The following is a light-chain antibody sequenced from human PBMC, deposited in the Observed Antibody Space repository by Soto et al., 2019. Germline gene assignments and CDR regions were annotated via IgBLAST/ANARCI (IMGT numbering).Light chain of an antibody. CDR1: QSVSSSY. CDR3: QQYEKWPPSIT. Sequence: EIVLTQSSGTLSLSPGERATLSCRASQSVSSSYLAWYQQKPGQAPRLPIYGASSRATGIPDRFSGGGSGTDFTLTISRLQSEDFAVYYCQQYEKWPPSITFGQGTRLEIK. J-gene: IGKJ5*01. CDR2: GAS. V-gene: IGKV3-20*01.